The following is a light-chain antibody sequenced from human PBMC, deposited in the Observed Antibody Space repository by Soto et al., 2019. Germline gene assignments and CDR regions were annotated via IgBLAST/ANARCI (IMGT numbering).Light chain of an antibody. J-gene: IGKJ1*01. CDR3: QQYNSYS. CDR2: DAS. V-gene: IGKV1-5*01. CDR1: QSISSW. Sequence: DIQMTQSPSTLSASVGDRVTITCRASQSISSWLAWYQQKPGKAPKLLIYDASSLESGVPSRLSGSGSGTEFTLTISSLQPDDFATYYCQQYNSYSFGQGTKVEIK.